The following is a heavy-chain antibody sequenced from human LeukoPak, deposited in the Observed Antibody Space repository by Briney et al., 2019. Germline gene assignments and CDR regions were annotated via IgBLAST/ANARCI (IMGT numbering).Heavy chain of an antibody. V-gene: IGHV4-4*07. CDR1: GGYTGSHY. D-gene: IGHD1-7*01. J-gene: IGHJ3*02. Sequence: PSETLSLTCTVSGGYTGSHYWSWIRQPAGKGLEWIGRISPSGTTHYNPSLGSRVTISVDTSKNYFSLRLSSVTAADTAVYYCARGGRNYGLTYDAFDIWGQGTMVTVSS. CDR3: ARGGRNYGLTYDAFDI. CDR2: ISPSGTT.